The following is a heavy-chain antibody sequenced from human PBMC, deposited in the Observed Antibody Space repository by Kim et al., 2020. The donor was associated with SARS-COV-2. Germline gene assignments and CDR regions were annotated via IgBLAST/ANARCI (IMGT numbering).Heavy chain of an antibody. CDR3: ARDRITMVRGVIPRGWFDP. CDR1: GYTFTGYY. V-gene: IGHV1-2*02. D-gene: IGHD3-10*01. CDR2: INPNSGGT. J-gene: IGHJ5*02. Sequence: ASVKVSCKASGYTFTGYYMHWVRQAPGQGLEWMGWINPNSGGTNYAQKFQGRVTMTRDTSISTAYMELSRLRSDDTAVYYCARDRITMVRGVIPRGWFDPWGQGTLVTISS.